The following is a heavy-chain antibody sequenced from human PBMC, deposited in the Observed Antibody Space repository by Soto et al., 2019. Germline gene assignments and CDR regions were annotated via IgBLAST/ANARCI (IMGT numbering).Heavy chain of an antibody. CDR2: ISSSSSYI. J-gene: IGHJ4*02. V-gene: IGHV3-21*01. CDR3: ARDWEEDIVVVVAGLFDY. CDR1: GFTFSSYS. Sequence: EVQLVESGGGLVKPGGSLRLSCAASGFTFSSYSMNWVRQAPGKGLEWVSSISSSSSYIYYADSVKGRFTISRDNAKNSLYLQMNSLRAEDTAVYYCARDWEEDIVVVVAGLFDYWGQGTLVTVSS. D-gene: IGHD2-15*01.